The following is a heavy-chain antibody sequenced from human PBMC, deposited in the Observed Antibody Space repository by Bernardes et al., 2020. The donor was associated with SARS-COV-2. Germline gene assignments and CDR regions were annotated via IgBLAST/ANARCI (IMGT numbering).Heavy chain of an antibody. J-gene: IGHJ4*02. D-gene: IGHD3-10*01. CDR3: ARQEFYYGSGSYHYYFDF. CDR1: GGSISSSSYF. V-gene: IGHV4-39*01. CDR2: IYYSGST. Sequence: SETLSLTCTVSGGSISSSSYFWGWVRQPPGKGLQWIGNIYYSGSTYYNPSLKSRVTMSVDTSKHQFSLKLTSVTAADTAVYYCARQEFYYGSGSYHYYFDFWGQGTLVTVSS.